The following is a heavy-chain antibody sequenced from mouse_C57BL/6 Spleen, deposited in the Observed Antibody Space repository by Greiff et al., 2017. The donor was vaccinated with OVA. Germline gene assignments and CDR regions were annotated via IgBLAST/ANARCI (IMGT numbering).Heavy chain of an antibody. V-gene: IGHV1-78*01. CDR3: VRRRDYDYDGYYFDY. CDR1: GYTFTDHT. J-gene: IGHJ2*01. D-gene: IGHD2-4*01. Sequence: VQLQQSDAELVKPGASVKISCKVSGYTFTDHTIHWMKQRPEQGLEWIGYIYPRDGSTTYNEKFKGKATLTADKSSSTAYMQLNSLTSEDSAVYFCVRRRDYDYDGYYFDYWGQGTTLTVSS. CDR2: IYPRDGST.